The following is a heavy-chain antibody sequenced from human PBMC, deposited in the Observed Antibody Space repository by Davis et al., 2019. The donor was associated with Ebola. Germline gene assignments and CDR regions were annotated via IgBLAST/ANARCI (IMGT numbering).Heavy chain of an antibody. CDR2: IYTGDSDT. CDR3: ASLRRTITGMDDAFDI. Sequence: GGSLRLSCKDSGNSFTNHWIGWVRQMPGKGLEWMGIIYTGDSDTRYSPSFRGQVTISADKSIKTAFLQWSSLKASDTAMYYCASLRRTITGMDDAFDIWGQGTMVTVSS. CDR1: GNSFTNHW. V-gene: IGHV5-51*01. J-gene: IGHJ3*02. D-gene: IGHD2-8*02.